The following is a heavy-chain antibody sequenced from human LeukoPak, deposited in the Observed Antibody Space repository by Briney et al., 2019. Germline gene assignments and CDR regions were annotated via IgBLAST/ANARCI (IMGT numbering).Heavy chain of an antibody. Sequence: GSLRLSCAASGFTFSGHWMSWVRQPPGKGLEWIGSIYYSGSTYYNPSLKSRVTISVDTSKNQFSLKLSSVTAADTAVYYCARQDDDSSGYYYRNEYFQHWGQGTLVTVSS. J-gene: IGHJ1*01. D-gene: IGHD3-22*01. CDR1: GFTFSGHW. CDR3: ARQDDDSSGYYYRNEYFQH. V-gene: IGHV4-39*01. CDR2: IYYSGST.